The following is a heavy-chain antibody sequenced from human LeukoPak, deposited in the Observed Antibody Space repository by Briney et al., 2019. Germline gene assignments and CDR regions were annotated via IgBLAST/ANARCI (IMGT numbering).Heavy chain of an antibody. V-gene: IGHV3-23*01. Sequence: GGSLRLSCTVSGFTLSSYEMSWIRQAPGKGLEWVSSIDYDGGSGHYADSVKGRFTISRDNSNNTLFLHLNSLRGEDTAVYYCAKDTPDSSGYYTNSYYFDYWGQGTLVTVSS. D-gene: IGHD3-22*01. CDR2: IDYDGGSG. CDR1: GFTLSSYE. CDR3: AKDTPDSSGYYTNSYYFDY. J-gene: IGHJ4*02.